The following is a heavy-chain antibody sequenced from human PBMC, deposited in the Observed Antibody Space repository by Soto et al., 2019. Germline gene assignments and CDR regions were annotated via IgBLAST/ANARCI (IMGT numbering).Heavy chain of an antibody. Sequence: SQTLSLTCAISGDSVSSNSAAWNWIRQSPSRGLEWLGRTYYRSKWYNDYAVSVKSRITINPDTSKNQFSLQLNSVTPEDTAVYYCARSPQKNYYGSGSQGYAFDIWGQGTMVTVSS. D-gene: IGHD3-10*01. CDR3: ARSPQKNYYGSGSQGYAFDI. J-gene: IGHJ3*02. CDR2: TYYRSKWYN. V-gene: IGHV6-1*01. CDR1: GDSVSSNSAA.